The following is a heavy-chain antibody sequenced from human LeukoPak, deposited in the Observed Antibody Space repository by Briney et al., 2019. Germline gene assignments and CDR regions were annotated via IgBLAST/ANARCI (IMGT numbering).Heavy chain of an antibody. J-gene: IGHJ3*02. V-gene: IGHV1-2*02. CDR3: ARGPTLGLDI. CDR2: INPNSGDT. Sequence: GASVKVSCRASGYTLTAYYIHWVRQAPGQGLEWMGWINPNSGDTNLPQRFQGRVTVTRDTSIITVYMELSSLTSDDTGMYYCARGPTLGLDIWGQGTMVTVSS. CDR1: GYTLTAYY.